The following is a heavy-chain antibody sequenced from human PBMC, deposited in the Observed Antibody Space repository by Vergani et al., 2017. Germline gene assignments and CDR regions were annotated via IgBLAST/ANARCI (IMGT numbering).Heavy chain of an antibody. CDR3: ARVRIAAAGTQYYYYGMDV. D-gene: IGHD6-13*01. CDR2: IYHSGGA. CDR1: GSSITSSSYY. J-gene: IGHJ6*02. Sequence: QLQLQQSGPGLVKPSETLFLTCTVSGSSITSSSYYWGWIRQPPGKGLEWIGNIYHSGGAYYNPSLKGRVTISVDTSKNQFSLKLSSVTAADTAVYYCARVRIAAAGTQYYYYGMDVWGQXP. V-gene: IGHV4-39*01.